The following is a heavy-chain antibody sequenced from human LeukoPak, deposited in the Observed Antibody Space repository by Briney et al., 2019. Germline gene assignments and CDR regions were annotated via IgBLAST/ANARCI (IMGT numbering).Heavy chain of an antibody. CDR2: IYYSGST. D-gene: IGHD6-19*01. CDR3: ARPTRSGWYY. J-gene: IGHJ4*02. V-gene: IGHV4-39*01. CDR1: GGSISSSSYY. Sequence: SETLSLTCTVSGGSISSSSYYWGWIRQPPGKGLEWIGSIYYSGSTYYNPSLKSRVTISVDTSENQFSLKLSSVTAADTAVYYCARPTRSGWYYWGQGTLVTVSS.